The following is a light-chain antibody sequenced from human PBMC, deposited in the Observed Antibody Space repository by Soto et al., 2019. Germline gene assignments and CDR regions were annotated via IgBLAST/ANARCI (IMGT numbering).Light chain of an antibody. J-gene: IGKJ4*01. V-gene: IGKV3-11*01. CDR3: QQRSNWPST. CDR1: QSVSSY. Sequence: EIVLTQSPATLSLSPGDRATLSCRASQSVSSYLAWYQQKPGQAPRLLIYDASNRAAGIPARFSGCGSGTDFSLTITSLEPEDFAVYYCQQRSNWPSTVGGGTKVEIK. CDR2: DAS.